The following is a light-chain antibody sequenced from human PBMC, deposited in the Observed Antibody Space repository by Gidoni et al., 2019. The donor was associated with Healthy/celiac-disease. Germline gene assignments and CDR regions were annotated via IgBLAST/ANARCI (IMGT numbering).Light chain of an antibody. V-gene: IGKV3-15*01. CDR3: QQYNNWPQT. CDR2: GAS. J-gene: IGKJ1*01. CDR1: QSVSSY. Sequence: EIVMTQSPATLSVSPGGRATHSCRASQSVSSYLAWYQQKPGQAPRLLIYGASTRATGIPARFSGSGSGTEFTLTISSLQSEDFAVYYCQQYNNWPQTFGQGTKVEIK.